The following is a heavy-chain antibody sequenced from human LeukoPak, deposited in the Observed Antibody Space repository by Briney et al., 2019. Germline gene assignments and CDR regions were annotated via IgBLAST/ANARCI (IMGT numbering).Heavy chain of an antibody. CDR2: IYTSGST. CDR1: GGSISSGSYY. V-gene: IGHV4-61*02. J-gene: IGHJ4*02. CDR3: ARDSPVRAHDY. Sequence: PSETLSLTCTVSGGSISSGSYYWSWIRQPAGKGLEWIGRIYTSGSTNYNPSLKSRVSISVDTSKNQFSLKLSSVTAADTAVYYCARDSPVRAHDYWGQGTLVTVSS.